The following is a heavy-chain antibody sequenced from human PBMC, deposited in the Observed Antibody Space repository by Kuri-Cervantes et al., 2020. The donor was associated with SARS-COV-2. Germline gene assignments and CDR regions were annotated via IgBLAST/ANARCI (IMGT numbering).Heavy chain of an antibody. V-gene: IGHV4-59*01. CDR1: GGSISSYY. CDR2: IYYSGST. Sequence: SETLSLTCTVSGGSISSYYWSWIRQPPGKGLEWIGYIYYSGSTNYNPSLKSRVTISVDTSKNQFSLKLSSVTAADTAGYYCARVRIFGVPGFAFDIWGQGTMVTVSS. D-gene: IGHD3-3*01. CDR3: ARVRIFGVPGFAFDI. J-gene: IGHJ3*02.